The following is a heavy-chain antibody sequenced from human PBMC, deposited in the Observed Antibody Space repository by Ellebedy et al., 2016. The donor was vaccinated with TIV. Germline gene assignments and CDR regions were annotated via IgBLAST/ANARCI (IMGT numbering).Heavy chain of an antibody. Sequence: GESLKISCAASGFGFSSYWMSWVRHLPGKGLEWVANIKPDGSETKYVDSVRGRFTISRDNANNTLYLQMTSLTAADTAVYFCARDLGKSTYSSSPLDYWGQGTLVTVSS. V-gene: IGHV3-7*03. CDR1: GFGFSSYW. D-gene: IGHD6-6*01. CDR2: IKPDGSET. J-gene: IGHJ4*02. CDR3: ARDLGKSTYSSSPLDY.